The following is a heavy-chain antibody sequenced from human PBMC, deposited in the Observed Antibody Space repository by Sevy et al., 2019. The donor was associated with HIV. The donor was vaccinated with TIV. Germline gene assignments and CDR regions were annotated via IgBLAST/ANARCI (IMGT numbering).Heavy chain of an antibody. CDR1: GFTFSSYA. V-gene: IGHV3-23*01. CDR3: ANDGGGSYNIAIGGVDY. CDR2: ISGSGGST. Sequence: GGSLRLSCAASGFTFSSYAMSWVRQAPGKGLEWVSAISGSGGSTYYADSVKGRFTISRDNSKNTLYLQMNSLRAEDTAVYYCANDGGGSYNIAIGGVDYWGQGTLVTVSS. D-gene: IGHD1-26*01. J-gene: IGHJ4*02.